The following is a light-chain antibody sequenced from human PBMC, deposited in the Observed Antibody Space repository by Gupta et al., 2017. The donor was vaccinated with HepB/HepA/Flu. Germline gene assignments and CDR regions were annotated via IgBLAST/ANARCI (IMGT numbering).Light chain of an antibody. CDR2: WAS. J-gene: IGKJ1*01. V-gene: IGKV4-1*01. CDR1: QSLLYSSNNKNY. Sequence: DIVMTQSPDSLAGSLGERATINCKSSQSLLYSSNNKNYLAWYQQKPGQPPKLLIYWASTRESGVPDRFSGSGSGTDFTLTISSLQAGDVAVYYCQQYYSSPRTFGQGTKVEIK. CDR3: QQYYSSPRT.